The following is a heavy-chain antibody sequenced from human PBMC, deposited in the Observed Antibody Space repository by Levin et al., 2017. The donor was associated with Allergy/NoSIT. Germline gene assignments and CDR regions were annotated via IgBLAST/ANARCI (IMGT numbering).Heavy chain of an antibody. CDR1: GGSFSDYC. D-gene: IGHD6-6*01. CDR2: INHRGTI. Sequence: SETLSLTCAFDGGSFSDYCWSWIRQAPGRGLEWIGDINHRGTIEYNPSLKSRVTISVDTSKNKVSLRVNSVTAADTAVYYCARSLAATAWGYSYYALSVWGQGTTVIVSS. J-gene: IGHJ6*02. CDR3: ARSLAATAWGYSYYALSV. V-gene: IGHV4-34*01.